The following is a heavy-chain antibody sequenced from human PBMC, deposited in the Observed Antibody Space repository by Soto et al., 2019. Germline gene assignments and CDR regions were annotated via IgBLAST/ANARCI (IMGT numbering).Heavy chain of an antibody. J-gene: IGHJ4*02. Sequence: SETLSLTCTVSGGSISSYYWSWIRQPPGKGLEWIGYIYYSGSTNYNPSLKSRVTISVDTSKNQFSLKLSSVTAADTAVYYCARDLSISDYAQSFGYWGQGTLVTVSS. CDR1: GGSISSYY. CDR3: ARDLSISDYAQSFGY. V-gene: IGHV4-59*01. CDR2: IYYSGST. D-gene: IGHD4-17*01.